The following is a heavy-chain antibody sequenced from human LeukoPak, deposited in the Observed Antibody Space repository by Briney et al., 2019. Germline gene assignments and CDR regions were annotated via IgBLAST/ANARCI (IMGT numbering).Heavy chain of an antibody. CDR2: IKVSGDWT. J-gene: IGHJ4*02. CDR1: GYIFTNHY. CDR3: VREPPESYYFDH. V-gene: IGHV1-46*01. Sequence: ASVKDSCKTSGYIFTNHYIHCVRQAPGQGLAWMGIIKVSGDWTSYTQKFQGRVTMTRDMSTSTVYMELSSLTSEDTAVYYCVREPPESYYFDHWGQGTLVTVSS. D-gene: IGHD3/OR15-3a*01.